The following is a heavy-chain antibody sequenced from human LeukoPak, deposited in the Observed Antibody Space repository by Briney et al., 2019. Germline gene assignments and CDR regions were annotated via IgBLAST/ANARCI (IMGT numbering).Heavy chain of an antibody. CDR1: GGSISSGGYY. CDR2: IYYSGST. D-gene: IGHD3-3*01. J-gene: IGHJ4*02. V-gene: IGHV4-31*03. Sequence: SETLSLTCTVSGGSISSGGYYWSWIRQHPGKGLEWIGYIYYSGSTYYNPSLKGRVTISVDTSKNQFSLKLSSVTAADTAVYYCARVAYDFWSGYWSYFDYWGQGTLVTVSS. CDR3: ARVAYDFWSGYWSYFDY.